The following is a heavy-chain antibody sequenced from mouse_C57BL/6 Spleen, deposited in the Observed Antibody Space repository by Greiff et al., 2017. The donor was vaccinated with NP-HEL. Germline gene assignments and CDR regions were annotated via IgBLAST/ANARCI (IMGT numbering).Heavy chain of an antibody. CDR3: ARRIYYDYGYWYFDV. CDR1: GYTFTSYW. V-gene: IGHV1-50*01. J-gene: IGHJ1*03. CDR2: IDPSDSYT. Sequence: VQLQQPGAELVKPGASVKLSCKASGYTFTSYWMQWIGEIDPSDSYTNYNQKFKGKATLTVDTSSSTAYMQLSSLTSEDSAVYYCARRIYYDYGYWYFDVWGTGTTVTVSS. D-gene: IGHD2-4*01.